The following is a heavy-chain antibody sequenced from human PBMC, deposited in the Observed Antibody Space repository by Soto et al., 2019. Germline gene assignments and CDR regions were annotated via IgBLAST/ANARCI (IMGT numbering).Heavy chain of an antibody. V-gene: IGHV1-58*01. CDR1: ELPFLSSP. CDR3: AAVSIEVTTSPTDY. J-gene: IGHJ4*02. Sequence: QMQLVQSGPEVKKPGPSVKSSCKPPELPFLSSPGQWVRRVRGKRLGWKGWIAVGSGNTNYAQKCQERVTITRDMSTSTAYMELSSLRSEDTAVYYCAAVSIEVTTSPTDYWGQGTLVTVSS. CDR2: IAVGSGNT. D-gene: IGHD4-4*01.